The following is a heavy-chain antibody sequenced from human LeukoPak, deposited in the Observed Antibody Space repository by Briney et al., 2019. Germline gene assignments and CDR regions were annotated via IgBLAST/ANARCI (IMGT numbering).Heavy chain of an antibody. D-gene: IGHD1-26*01. J-gene: IGHJ4*02. V-gene: IGHV4-39*01. CDR3: VRQAREGPLPRYFDY. CDR2: IYYSGST. Sequence: SETLSLTCSVSGGSISSSACYWGWIRQPPGKGLEWIGTIYYSGSTYYNPSLKSRVTISVDTSKNQFSLRLSSVAAADTAMYFCVRQAREGPLPRYFDYWGQGTLVTVPS. CDR1: GGSISSSACY.